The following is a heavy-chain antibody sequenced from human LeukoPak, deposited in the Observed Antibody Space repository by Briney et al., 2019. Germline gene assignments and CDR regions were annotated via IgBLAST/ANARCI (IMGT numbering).Heavy chain of an antibody. Sequence: SETLSLTCAVYGGSFSGHYWTWIRQAPGKGLEWIGESTHSGSTNYNPSLKSRVTISVDTSKNQFSLKLTSMTAADTAVYHCARGRTGAAALDFWGPGTLVIVSS. CDR1: GGSFSGHY. D-gene: IGHD2-2*01. J-gene: IGHJ4*02. V-gene: IGHV4-34*01. CDR3: ARGRTGAAALDF. CDR2: STHSGST.